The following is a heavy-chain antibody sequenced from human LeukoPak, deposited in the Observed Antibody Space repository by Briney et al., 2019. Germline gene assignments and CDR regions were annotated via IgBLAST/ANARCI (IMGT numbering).Heavy chain of an antibody. CDR2: INPNSGGT. J-gene: IGHJ4*02. Sequence: ASVKVSCKASGYTFTGYYMHWVRQAPGQGLEWMGWINPNSGGTNYAQKFQGRVTMTRDTSISTAYMELSRLRSDDTAVYYCARDKDVAAADLDYWGQGTLVTVSS. CDR3: ARDKDVAAADLDY. CDR1: GYTFTGYY. V-gene: IGHV1-2*02. D-gene: IGHD6-13*01.